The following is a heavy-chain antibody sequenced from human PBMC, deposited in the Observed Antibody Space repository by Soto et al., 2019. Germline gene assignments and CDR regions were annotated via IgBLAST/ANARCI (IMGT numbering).Heavy chain of an antibody. D-gene: IGHD3-22*01. V-gene: IGHV4-39*01. CDR3: ARQASGYYYGWFDP. Sequence: QLLLQESGPGLVKPSETLSLTCTVSGGSILDSTYYWAWIRQSPGKGLEWIGTIFYSGGTFYTPTLNTRITMAVDTSNNQYSLKLGSVTAADPAVYYCARQASGYYYGWFDPWGQGTLVTVSS. J-gene: IGHJ5*02. CDR2: IFYSGGT. CDR1: GGSILDSTYY.